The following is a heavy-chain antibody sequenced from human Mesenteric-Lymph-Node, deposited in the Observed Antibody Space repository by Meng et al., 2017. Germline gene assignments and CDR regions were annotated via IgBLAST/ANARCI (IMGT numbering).Heavy chain of an antibody. CDR2: INAGNGNR. CDR1: GYTFTTYA. V-gene: IGHV1-3*01. Sequence: QAQVGQSGAEVNKPGASVKVSCKASGYTFTTYAMHWVRQAPGQGLEWMGWINAGNGNRKYSQKFLGRVTITRDTSASTAYMELSSLRSEDTAVYYCARIGDTSTGYYQYFQHWGQGTLVTVSS. CDR3: ARIGDTSTGYYQYFQH. D-gene: IGHD3-9*01. J-gene: IGHJ1*01.